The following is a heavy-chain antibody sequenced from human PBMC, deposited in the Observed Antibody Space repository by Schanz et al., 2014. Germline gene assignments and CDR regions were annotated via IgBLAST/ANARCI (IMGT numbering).Heavy chain of an antibody. D-gene: IGHD3-10*02. J-gene: IGHJ6*02. Sequence: QVQLQESGPGLVKPSETLSLTCTVSGGSISTYYWSWIRQPAGKGLEWIGRIYTSGSTNYNPSLKSRVTISVVPSKRQFSLKLSSVTAADTAVYYCARDKVTTLGYYGMDVWGQGTTVTVSS. CDR3: ARDKVTTLGYYGMDV. CDR2: IYTSGST. V-gene: IGHV4-4*07. CDR1: GGSISTYY.